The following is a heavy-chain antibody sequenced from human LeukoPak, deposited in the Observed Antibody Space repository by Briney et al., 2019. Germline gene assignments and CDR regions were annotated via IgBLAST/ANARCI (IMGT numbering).Heavy chain of an antibody. CDR3: ATDGGPQYYDSSGYYRGWFDP. V-gene: IGHV4-34*01. CDR1: GGSFSGYY. D-gene: IGHD3-22*01. J-gene: IGHJ5*02. Sequence: PSETLSLTCAVYGGSFSGYYWSWIRQPPGKGLEWIGEINHSGSTNYNPSLKSRVTMSVDTSKNQFSLKLSSVTAADTAVYYCATDGGPQYYDSSGYYRGWFDPWGQGTLVTVSS. CDR2: INHSGST.